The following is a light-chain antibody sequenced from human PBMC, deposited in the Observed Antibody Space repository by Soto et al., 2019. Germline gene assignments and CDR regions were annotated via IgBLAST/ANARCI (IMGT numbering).Light chain of an antibody. CDR3: QSYDSSLRAWV. CDR2: GNT. J-gene: IGLJ3*02. V-gene: IGLV1-40*01. Sequence: QSVLTQPPSVSGAPGQRVTISCTGSSSNIGAGYDVHWYHHLPGTAPKLLIYGNTNRPSGISDRFSASKSGSSASLAITGLQAEDEADYYCQSYDSSLRAWVFGGGTNSPS. CDR1: SSNIGAGYD.